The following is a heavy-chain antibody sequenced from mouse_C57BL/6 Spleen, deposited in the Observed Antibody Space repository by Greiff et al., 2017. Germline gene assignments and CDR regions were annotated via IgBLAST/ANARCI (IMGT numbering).Heavy chain of an antibody. V-gene: IGHV1-55*01. CDR1: GYAFTSYW. Sequence: QVQLQQPGAELVKPGASVKMSCKASGYAFTSYWITWVKQRPGQGLEWIGDIYPGSGSTNYNEKFKSKATLTVDTSSSTAYMQLSSLTSEDSAVYYGARLGGYYGSSYGYFDVWGTGTTVTVAS. J-gene: IGHJ1*03. CDR2: IYPGSGST. D-gene: IGHD1-1*01. CDR3: ARLGGYYGSSYGYFDV.